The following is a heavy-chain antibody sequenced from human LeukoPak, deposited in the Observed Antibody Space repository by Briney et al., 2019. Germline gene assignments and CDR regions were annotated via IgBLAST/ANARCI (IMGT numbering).Heavy chain of an antibody. Sequence: GGTLRLSCAASGFTFSSYGMSWVRQAPGKGLEWVSAISGSGGSTYYADSVKGRFTISRDNSKNTLYLQMNSLRAEDTAVYYCAKDEGITLRLMGYWGQGTLVTVSS. D-gene: IGHD3-16*01. V-gene: IGHV3-23*01. CDR1: GFTFSSYG. CDR2: ISGSGGST. CDR3: AKDEGITLRLMGY. J-gene: IGHJ4*02.